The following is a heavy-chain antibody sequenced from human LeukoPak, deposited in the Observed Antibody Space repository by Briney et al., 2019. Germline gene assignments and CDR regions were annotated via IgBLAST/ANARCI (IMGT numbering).Heavy chain of an antibody. V-gene: IGHV4-4*02. CDR1: GGSISSSNW. Sequence: SGALSLTCAVSGGSISSSNWWSWVRQPPEKGLEWIGEIYHSGSTNYNPSLKSRITISVDKSKNQFSLKLSSVTAADTAVYYCARGGSGWYYFDYWGQGTLVTVSS. CDR3: ARGGSGWYYFDY. D-gene: IGHD6-19*01. J-gene: IGHJ4*02. CDR2: IYHSGST.